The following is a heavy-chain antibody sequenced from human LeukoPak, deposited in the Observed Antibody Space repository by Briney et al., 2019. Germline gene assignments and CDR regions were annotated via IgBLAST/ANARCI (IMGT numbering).Heavy chain of an antibody. Sequence: AGGSLRLSCAASGFTFSSYGMHWVRQAPGKGLEWVAVISYDGSNKYYADSVKGRFTISRDNSKNTLYLQMNSLRAEDTAVYYCAEDPRRSYYYYGMDVWGQGTTVTVSS. V-gene: IGHV3-30*18. D-gene: IGHD2-15*01. CDR1: GFTFSSYG. CDR2: ISYDGSNK. CDR3: AEDPRRSYYYYGMDV. J-gene: IGHJ6*02.